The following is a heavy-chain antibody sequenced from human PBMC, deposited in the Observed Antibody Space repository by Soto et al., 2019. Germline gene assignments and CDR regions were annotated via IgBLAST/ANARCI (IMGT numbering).Heavy chain of an antibody. D-gene: IGHD4-17*01. V-gene: IGHV4-59*08. CDR2: IYYIGNS. CDR3: ARRYGPGFDY. CDR1: GGSISPYY. J-gene: IGHJ4*02. Sequence: SETLSLTCTVSGGSISPYYWSWIRQPPEKGLEWIGNIYYIGNSNYNPSLKSRVTISLDTSKNQFSLKLSSVTAADTAVYYCARRYGPGFDYWGQGTLVTVSS.